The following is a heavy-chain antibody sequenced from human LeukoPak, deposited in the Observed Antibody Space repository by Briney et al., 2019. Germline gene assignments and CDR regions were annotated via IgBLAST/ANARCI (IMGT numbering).Heavy chain of an antibody. CDR3: ARGGSGWYPSGFDP. D-gene: IGHD6-19*01. J-gene: IGHJ5*02. CDR2: IYTSGTT. Sequence: SETLSLTCTVSGGPISSYYWSWIRQPAGKGLEWIGRIYTSGTTSYNPSLKSRVTMSVDTSKNQFSLKLSSVTAADTAVYYCARGGSGWYPSGFDPWGQGTLVTVSS. CDR1: GGPISSYY. V-gene: IGHV4-4*07.